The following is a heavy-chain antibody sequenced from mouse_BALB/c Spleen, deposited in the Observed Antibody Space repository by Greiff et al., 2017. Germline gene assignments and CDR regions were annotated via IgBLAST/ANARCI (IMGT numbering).Heavy chain of an antibody. CDR1: GYTFTSYV. Sequence: EVKLMESGPELVKPGASVKMSCKASGYTFTSYVMHWVKQKPGQGLEWIGYINPYNDGTKYNEKFKGKATLTSDKSSSTAYMELSSLTSEDSAVYYCASSITTVPGGFAYWGQGTLVTVSA. D-gene: IGHD1-1*01. CDR2: INPYNDGT. CDR3: ASSITTVPGGFAY. V-gene: IGHV1-14*01. J-gene: IGHJ3*01.